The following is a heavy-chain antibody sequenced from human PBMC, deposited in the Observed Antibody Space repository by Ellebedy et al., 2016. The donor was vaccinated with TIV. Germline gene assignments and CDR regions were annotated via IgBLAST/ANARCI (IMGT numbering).Heavy chain of an antibody. J-gene: IGHJ4*02. Sequence: GESLKISCAASGFTFSVTWMSWARQAPGKGLEWVARIKYDGADKDYVDSVKGRFTISRDNAKNSLYLQMNSLRVEDTAVYFCVRARNYALDSWGQGILVTVSS. D-gene: IGHD3-16*01. V-gene: IGHV3-7*01. CDR2: IKYDGADK. CDR3: VRARNYALDS. CDR1: GFTFSVTW.